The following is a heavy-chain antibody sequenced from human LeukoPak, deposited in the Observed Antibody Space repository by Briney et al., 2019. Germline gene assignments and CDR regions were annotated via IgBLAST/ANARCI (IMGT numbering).Heavy chain of an antibody. J-gene: IGHJ4*02. Sequence: QPGRSLRLSCAASGFTFDDYAMHWVRQAPGKGLEWASGISWNSGSIGYADSVKGRFTISRDNAKNSLYLQMNSLRAEDTALYYCAKDIEGYGSGSLFDYWGQGTLVTVSS. CDR2: ISWNSGSI. CDR1: GFTFDDYA. CDR3: AKDIEGYGSGSLFDY. V-gene: IGHV3-9*01. D-gene: IGHD3-10*01.